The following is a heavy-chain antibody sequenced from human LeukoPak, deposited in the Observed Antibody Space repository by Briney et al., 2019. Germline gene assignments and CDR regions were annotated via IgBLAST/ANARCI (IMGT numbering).Heavy chain of an antibody. CDR3: AKDLSRSSGSYLFDY. V-gene: IGHV3-30*18. Sequence: PGGSLRLSCAASGFTFSSYGMHWVRQAPGKGLEWVAVISYDGSNKYYADSVKGRFTISRDNSKNTLYLQMNSLRAEDTAVYYCAKDLSRSSGSYLFDYWGQGTLVTVSS. CDR2: ISYDGSNK. D-gene: IGHD1-26*01. J-gene: IGHJ4*02. CDR1: GFTFSSYG.